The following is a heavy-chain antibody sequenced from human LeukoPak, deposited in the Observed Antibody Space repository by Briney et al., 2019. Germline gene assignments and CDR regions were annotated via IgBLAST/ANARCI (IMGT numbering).Heavy chain of an antibody. CDR2: ISSSGSSM. D-gene: IGHD6-19*01. J-gene: IGHJ5*02. Sequence: GRSLRLSCAASGFTFSSYEMNWVRQAPGKGLEWVSYISSSGSSMYYGDSVKGRFTISRDNAKNALYLQMNSLRAEDTAVYYCARGFRNSGWYSNWFDPWGQGTLVTVSS. V-gene: IGHV3-48*03. CDR1: GFTFSSYE. CDR3: ARGFRNSGWYSNWFDP.